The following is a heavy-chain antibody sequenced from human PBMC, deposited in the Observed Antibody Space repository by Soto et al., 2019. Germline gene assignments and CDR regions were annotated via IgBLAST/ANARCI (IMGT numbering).Heavy chain of an antibody. CDR3: ARVYYYGSGSYYENWFDP. Sequence: GASVKVSCKASGGTFSSYAISWVRQAPGQGLEWMGGIIPIFGTANYAQKFQGRVTITADESTSTAYMELSSLRSEDTAVYYFARVYYYGSGSYYENWFDPWGQGTLVTVSS. J-gene: IGHJ5*02. V-gene: IGHV1-69*13. CDR2: IIPIFGTA. CDR1: GGTFSSYA. D-gene: IGHD3-10*01.